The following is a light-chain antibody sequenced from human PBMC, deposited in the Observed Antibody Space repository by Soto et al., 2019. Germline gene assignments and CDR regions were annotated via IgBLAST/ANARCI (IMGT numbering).Light chain of an antibody. V-gene: IGLV2-23*02. CDR3: CSFAGSGTGV. J-gene: IGLJ1*01. CDR2: EVN. Sequence: QSALTQPASVSWSPGQSIAISCTGTSGDIGTYNLVSWYQQHPGKAPKLMISEVNKRPSGVSDRFSGSKSGDTASLTISGLRTEDEADYYCCSFAGSGTGVFRTGTKLTVL. CDR1: SGDIGTYNL.